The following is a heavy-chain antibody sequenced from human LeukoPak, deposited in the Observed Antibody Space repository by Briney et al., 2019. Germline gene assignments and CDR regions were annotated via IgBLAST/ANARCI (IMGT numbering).Heavy chain of an antibody. CDR1: GFTFSSYA. CDR2: IIGSGGST. V-gene: IGHV3-23*01. CDR3: AKSPHIVVVTAPFDY. D-gene: IGHD2-21*02. J-gene: IGHJ4*02. Sequence: GSLRLSCAASGFTFSSYAMSWVRQAPGKGLEWVSAIIGSGGSTYYADSVKGRFTISRDNSKNTLYLEMNSLRAEDTAVYYCAKSPHIVVVTAPFDYWGQGTLVTVSS.